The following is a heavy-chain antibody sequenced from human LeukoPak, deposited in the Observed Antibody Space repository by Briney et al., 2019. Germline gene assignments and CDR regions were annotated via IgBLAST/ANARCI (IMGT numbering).Heavy chain of an antibody. CDR1: GYTFTTYG. J-gene: IGHJ4*02. CDR2: IIPIFGTA. CDR3: ARGRMAGTYVFDY. Sequence: ASVKVSCKASGYTFTTYGISWVRQAPGQGLEWMGGIIPIFGTANYAQKFQGRVTITADESTSTAYMELSSLRSEDTAVYYCARGRMAGTYVFDYWGQGTLVTVSS. V-gene: IGHV1-69*13. D-gene: IGHD6-19*01.